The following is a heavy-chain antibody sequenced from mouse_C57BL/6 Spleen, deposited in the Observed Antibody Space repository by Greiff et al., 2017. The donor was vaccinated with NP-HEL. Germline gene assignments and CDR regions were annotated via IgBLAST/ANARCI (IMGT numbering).Heavy chain of an antibody. V-gene: IGHV5-15*01. Sequence: EVKLMESGGGLVQPGGSLKLSCAASGFTFSDYGMAWVRQAPRKGPEWVAFISNLAYSIYSADTVTGRFTISRENAKNTLYLEMSSLRSEDTAMYYCARRGYYGSSYGLAMDYWGQGTSVTVSS. CDR1: GFTFSDYG. CDR2: ISNLAYSI. J-gene: IGHJ4*01. D-gene: IGHD1-1*01. CDR3: ARRGYYGSSYGLAMDY.